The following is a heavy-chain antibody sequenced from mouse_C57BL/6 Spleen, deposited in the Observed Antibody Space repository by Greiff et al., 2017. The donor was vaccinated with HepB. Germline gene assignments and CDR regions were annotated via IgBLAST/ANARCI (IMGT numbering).Heavy chain of an antibody. Sequence: VMLVESGPGLVQPSQSLSITCTVSGFSLNSYGVHWVRQSPGKGLEWLGVICSGGSTDYNAAFISRLSISKDNSTSQVFLKMNSLQADDTAIDFCSRPLYYVYSWFAYWGQGTLVTVSA. CDR1: GFSLNSYG. D-gene: IGHD2-2*01. J-gene: IGHJ3*01. CDR2: ICSGGST. CDR3: SRPLYYVYSWFAY. V-gene: IGHV2-2*01.